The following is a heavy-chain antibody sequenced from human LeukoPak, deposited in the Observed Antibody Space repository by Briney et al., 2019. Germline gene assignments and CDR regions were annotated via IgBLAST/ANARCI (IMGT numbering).Heavy chain of an antibody. J-gene: IGHJ4*02. V-gene: IGHV3-11*01. Sequence: PGGSLRLSCAASGFTFSDYYMSWIRQAPGKGLEWVSYISSSGSTIYYADSVKGRFTISRDNAKNSLYLQMNSLRAEDTAVYYCARARDPWLRLCYLDYWGQGTLVTVSS. CDR2: ISSSGSTI. D-gene: IGHD5-12*01. CDR3: ARARDPWLRLCYLDY. CDR1: GFTFSDYY.